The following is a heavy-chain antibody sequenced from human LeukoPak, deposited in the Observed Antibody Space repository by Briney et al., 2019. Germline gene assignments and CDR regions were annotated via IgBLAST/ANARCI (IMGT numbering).Heavy chain of an antibody. D-gene: IGHD3-3*01. V-gene: IGHV3-48*03. CDR3: AKDSTIIPSDAFDI. CDR1: GFTFSSYE. CDR2: ISSSGSTI. J-gene: IGHJ3*02. Sequence: PGGSLRLSCAASGFTFSSYEMNWVRQAPGKGLEWVSYISSSGSTIYYADSVKGRFTISRDNSKNTMYLQMNTLRAEDTAVYYCAKDSTIIPSDAFDIWGQGTMVTVSS.